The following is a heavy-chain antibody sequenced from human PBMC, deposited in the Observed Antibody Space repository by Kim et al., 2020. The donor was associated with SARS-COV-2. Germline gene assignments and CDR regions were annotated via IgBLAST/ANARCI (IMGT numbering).Heavy chain of an antibody. CDR3: ARFGSSSRSGVFDS. CDR1: GGSISSGDYY. J-gene: IGHJ4*02. D-gene: IGHD6-6*01. CDR2: IYSNGRT. V-gene: IGHV4-31*03. Sequence: SETLSLTCTVSGGSISSGDYYWSWIRQHPGKGLEWIGYIYSNGRTYYNPSLKSRITISIDTSKNHFSLKLTSVTAADTAVYYCARFGSSSRSGVFDSWGQGNLVTVSS.